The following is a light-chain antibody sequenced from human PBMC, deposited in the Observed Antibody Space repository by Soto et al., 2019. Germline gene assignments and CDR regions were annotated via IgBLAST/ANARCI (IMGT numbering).Light chain of an antibody. V-gene: IGLV2-14*01. J-gene: IGLJ1*01. CDR3: SSYTSTSTYV. Sequence: QSALTQPASVSGSPGQSITISCTGTSSDVGAYNYVSWYQQHPGKAPKLMIYDVSNRPSGVSNRFSGSKSGNTASLSISWLQAEDEADYYCSSYTSTSTYVLGTGTKVTVL. CDR2: DVS. CDR1: SSDVGAYNY.